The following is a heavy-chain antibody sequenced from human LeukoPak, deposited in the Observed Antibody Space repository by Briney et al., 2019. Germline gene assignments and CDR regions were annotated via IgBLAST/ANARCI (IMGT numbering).Heavy chain of an antibody. Sequence: PGGSLRLSCAASGFTVRNNYMSWVRQAPGKGLEWVSAISGRTGSTYYSDSVKGRFTISRDNSKSTLYLQMDSLRAEDTAVYYCAKCGNSGCHLIDYWGQGTLVTVSS. V-gene: IGHV3-23*01. CDR3: AKCGNSGCHLIDY. J-gene: IGHJ4*02. D-gene: IGHD5-12*01. CDR1: GFTVRNNY. CDR2: ISGRTGST.